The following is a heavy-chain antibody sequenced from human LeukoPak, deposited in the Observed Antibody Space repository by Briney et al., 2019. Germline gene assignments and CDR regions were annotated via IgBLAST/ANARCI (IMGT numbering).Heavy chain of an antibody. J-gene: IGHJ5*02. CDR3: ARDFYYDSSGYYSLVGFDP. CDR1: GYTFTSYG. Sequence: GASVKVSCKASGYTFTSYGISWVRQAPGQGLEWMGWISAYNGNTNYAQKLQGRVTMTTDTSTSTAYVELRSLRSDDTAVYYCARDFYYDSSGYYSLVGFDPWGQGTLVTVSS. CDR2: ISAYNGNT. D-gene: IGHD3-22*01. V-gene: IGHV1-18*01.